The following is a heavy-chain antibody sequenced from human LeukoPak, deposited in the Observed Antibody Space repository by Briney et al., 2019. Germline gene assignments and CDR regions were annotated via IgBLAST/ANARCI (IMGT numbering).Heavy chain of an antibody. CDR2: IHYSGST. J-gene: IGHJ4*02. D-gene: IGHD3-22*01. CDR1: GDSISSYY. CDR3: ARSSSSGYFYIDY. V-gene: IGHV4-59*01. Sequence: SETLSLTCTVSGDSISSYYWSWIRQFPGKGLEWIGYIHYSGSTDYNPSLQSRVTMSTDTPKKQFFMKLTSVTAADTAVYYCARSSSSGYFYIDYWGQGTLVTVSS.